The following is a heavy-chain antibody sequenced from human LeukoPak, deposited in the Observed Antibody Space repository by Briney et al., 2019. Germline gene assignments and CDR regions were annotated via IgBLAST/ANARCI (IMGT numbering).Heavy chain of an antibody. CDR2: ITGSGGHT. V-gene: IGHV3-23*01. CDR3: TKDLTDFHYYYTDV. Sequence: GGSLRLSCEASGFTFNNYALAWVRKSPGKGLEWVSGITGSGGHTYYAHSVKGRFTISRDNSKNTLYLQMYSLRAEDTAVYYCTKDLTDFHYYYTDVWGKGTTVIVSS. J-gene: IGHJ6*03. CDR1: GFTFNNYA. D-gene: IGHD2-21*02.